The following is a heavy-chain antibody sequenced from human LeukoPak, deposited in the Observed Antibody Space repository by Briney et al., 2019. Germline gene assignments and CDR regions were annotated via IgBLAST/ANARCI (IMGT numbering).Heavy chain of an antibody. CDR3: AKDGRWLQLEYYFDY. D-gene: IGHD5-24*01. J-gene: IGHJ4*02. Sequence: GGSLRLSCAASGFTFSSYSMNWVRQAPGKGLEWVSGINWNGGSTGYADSVKGRFTISRDNAKNSLYLQMNSLRAEDTAFYYCAKDGRWLQLEYYFDYWGQGTLVTVSS. CDR1: GFTFSSYS. CDR2: INWNGGST. V-gene: IGHV3-20*04.